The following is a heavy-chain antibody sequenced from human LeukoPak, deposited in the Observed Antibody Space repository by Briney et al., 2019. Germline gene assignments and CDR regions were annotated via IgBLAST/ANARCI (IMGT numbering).Heavy chain of an antibody. CDR1: GGSISSYY. V-gene: IGHV4-59*01. Sequence: SETLSLTCTVSGGSISSYYWSWIRQPPGKGLEWIGYIYYTGSTNYNPSLKSRVTISVDTSKNQFSLKLSSVTAADTAVYYCARGKGPDTAMVDFDYWGQGTLVTVSS. D-gene: IGHD5-18*01. J-gene: IGHJ4*02. CDR2: IYYTGST. CDR3: ARGKGPDTAMVDFDY.